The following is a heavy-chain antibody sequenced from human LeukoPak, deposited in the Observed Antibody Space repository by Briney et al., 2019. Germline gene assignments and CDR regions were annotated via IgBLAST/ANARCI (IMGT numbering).Heavy chain of an antibody. J-gene: IGHJ4*02. CDR3: ARGGNSSTWYEFDY. CDR1: GFAVSTKY. Sequence: GGSLRLSCAASGFAVSTKYMSWVRQAPGKGLEWVSLIHSVSGTYYVDSVKGRFTISRDNSKNTLYLQMNNLRAEDTAVYYCARGGNSSTWYEFDYWGQGTLVTVSS. CDR2: IHSVSGT. V-gene: IGHV3-53*01. D-gene: IGHD6-13*01.